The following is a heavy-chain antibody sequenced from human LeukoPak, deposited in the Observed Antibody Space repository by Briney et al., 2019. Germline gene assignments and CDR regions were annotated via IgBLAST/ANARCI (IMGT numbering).Heavy chain of an antibody. CDR1: GGSFSGYY. J-gene: IGHJ4*02. D-gene: IGHD1-7*01. CDR3: ARQLRSYPGVSPFDY. Sequence: SETLSLTCAVSGGSFSGYYWSWIRQPPGKGLEWIGEINHSGSTNYNPSLKSRVTISVDTSKNQFSLKLSSVTAADTAVYYCARQLRSYPGVSPFDYWGQGTLVTVSS. V-gene: IGHV4-34*01. CDR2: INHSGST.